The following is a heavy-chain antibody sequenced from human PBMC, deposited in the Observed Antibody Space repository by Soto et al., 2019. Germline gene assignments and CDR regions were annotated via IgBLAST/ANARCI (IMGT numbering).Heavy chain of an antibody. Sequence: QVQLVQSGAEEKKPGASVKVSCKASGYTFPSYAMQWVRQAPGQRLEWMGWINAGNGNTKYSQKFQGRVTITRDTSASTVYMELSSLRSEDTAVYYCARSIVVVTALDYWGQGTLVTVSS. CDR1: GYTFPSYA. V-gene: IGHV1-3*05. D-gene: IGHD2-21*02. J-gene: IGHJ4*02. CDR3: ARSIVVVTALDY. CDR2: INAGNGNT.